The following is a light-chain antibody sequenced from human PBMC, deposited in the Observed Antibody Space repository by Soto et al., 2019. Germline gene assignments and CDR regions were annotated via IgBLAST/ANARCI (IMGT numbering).Light chain of an antibody. CDR1: QSINNW. CDR2: DDS. Sequence: DIPMTQSPSTLSASVGDRVTITCRASQSINNWLAWYQQKPGKAPKLLIYDDSSLESGVPSRFSGSGSGTEFTLTISSLQPDDFATYYCQQYNTYPITFGQGTRLEIK. J-gene: IGKJ5*01. V-gene: IGKV1-5*01. CDR3: QQYNTYPIT.